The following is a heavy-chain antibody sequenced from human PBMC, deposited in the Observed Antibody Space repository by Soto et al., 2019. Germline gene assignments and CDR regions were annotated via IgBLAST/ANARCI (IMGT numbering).Heavy chain of an antibody. CDR2: ISAYKGST. CDR1: GYTFTSYG. D-gene: IGHD3-22*01. V-gene: IGHV1-18*01. CDR3: ARETYYYDSSGYWGGDY. J-gene: IGHJ4*02. Sequence: GASVKVSCKTSGYTFTSYGITWVRQAPGQGLEWMGWISAYKGSTNYAQKFQGRVTMTTDTSTSTAYIELRSLRSEDTAVYYCARETYYYDSSGYWGGDYWGQGTQVTVSS.